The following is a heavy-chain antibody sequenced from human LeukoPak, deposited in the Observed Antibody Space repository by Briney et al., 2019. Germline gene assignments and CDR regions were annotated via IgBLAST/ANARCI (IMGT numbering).Heavy chain of an antibody. J-gene: IGHJ6*03. CDR1: GGSISSYY. CDR3: ARHGEDTAATIPYYYYYMDV. D-gene: IGHD6-25*01. CDR2: IYTSGST. V-gene: IGHV4-4*07. Sequence: PSETLSLTCTVSGGSISSYYWSWVRQPAGKGLEWIGRIYTSGSTNYNPSLKSRVTMSVDTSKNQFSLKLSSVTAADTAVYYCARHGEDTAATIPYYYYYMDVWGKGTTVTISS.